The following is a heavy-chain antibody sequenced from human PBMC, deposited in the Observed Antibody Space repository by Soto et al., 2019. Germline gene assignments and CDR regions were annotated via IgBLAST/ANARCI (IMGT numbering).Heavy chain of an antibody. D-gene: IGHD3-10*01. Sequence: SVQVSCKASGGTFSSYTISWVRQAPGQGLEWMGRIIPILGIANYAQKFQGRVTISRDNSKNTLYLQMNSLRAEDTAVYYCARDGLRQRVRGVITHRAPFDYWGQGTLVTVSS. CDR3: ARDGLRQRVRGVITHRAPFDY. CDR2: IIPILGIA. J-gene: IGHJ4*02. CDR1: GGTFSSYT. V-gene: IGHV1-69*04.